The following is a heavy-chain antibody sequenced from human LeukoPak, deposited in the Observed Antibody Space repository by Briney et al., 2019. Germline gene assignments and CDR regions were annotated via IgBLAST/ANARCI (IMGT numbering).Heavy chain of an antibody. CDR2: IYYSGST. D-gene: IGHD3-3*01. CDR1: GGSISSYY. CDR3: ARMASLTIFGVVMEYYFDY. J-gene: IGHJ4*02. Sequence: PSETLSLTCTVSGGSISSYYWSWIRQPPGKGLEWIGYIYYSGSTNYNPSLKSRVTISVDTSKNQFSLKLSSVTAADTAVYYCARMASLTIFGVVMEYYFDYWGQGTLVTVSS. V-gene: IGHV4-59*01.